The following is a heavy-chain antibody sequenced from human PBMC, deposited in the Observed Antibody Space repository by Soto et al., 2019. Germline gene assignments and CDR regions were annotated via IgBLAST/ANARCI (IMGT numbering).Heavy chain of an antibody. CDR2: IIPIFGTA. J-gene: IGHJ4*02. D-gene: IGHD3-3*01. CDR1: GGTFSSYA. V-gene: IGHV1-69*13. Sequence: SVKVSCKASGGTFSSYAISWVRQAPGQGLEWMGGIIPIFGTANYAQKFQGRVTITADESTSTAYMELSSLRSEDTAVYYCATRYVTISSSRDYFDYWGQGTLVTVSS. CDR3: ATRYVTISSSRDYFDY.